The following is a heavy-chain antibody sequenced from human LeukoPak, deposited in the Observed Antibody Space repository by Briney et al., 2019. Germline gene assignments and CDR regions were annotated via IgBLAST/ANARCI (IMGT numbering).Heavy chain of an antibody. CDR3: AKAWRAFDY. V-gene: IGHV3-30*18. CDR1: GFTYSSYG. Sequence: GGSLRLSCTASGFTYSSYGMHWVRQAPGKGLEWVAVISYDGSNKYYADSVKGRFTISRDNSKNTLYLQMNSLRAEDTAVYYCAKAWRAFDYWGQGTLVTVSS. J-gene: IGHJ4*02. CDR2: ISYDGSNK. D-gene: IGHD1-1*01.